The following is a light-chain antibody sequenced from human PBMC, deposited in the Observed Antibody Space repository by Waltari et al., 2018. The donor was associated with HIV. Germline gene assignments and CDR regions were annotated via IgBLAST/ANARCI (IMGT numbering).Light chain of an antibody. CDR3: QQLNTYPRT. V-gene: IGKV1-9*01. Sequence: DIQLTQSPSFLSASVGDRVTLTCRASQGISSYLAWHQQKPGKAPNLLIDAASTLQSGVPSRFSGSGSGTEFILTISSLQPEDFATYYCQQLNTYPRTFGQGTKLEIK. CDR1: QGISSY. J-gene: IGKJ2*01. CDR2: AAS.